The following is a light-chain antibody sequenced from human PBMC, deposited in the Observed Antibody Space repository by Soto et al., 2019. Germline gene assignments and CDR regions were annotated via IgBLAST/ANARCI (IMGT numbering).Light chain of an antibody. CDR1: QTISSP. CDR3: KHNYGTPA. J-gene: IGKJ5*01. V-gene: IGKV1-39*01. Sequence: PMTQSPSSLSASVGDRVTITCRASQTISSPLSWYQQKPGKVPELLIYATSRLQSGVPSRFIGSRSGTDFTLTISSVQPEEFATYDCKHNYGTPAVGHGTRLEIK. CDR2: ATS.